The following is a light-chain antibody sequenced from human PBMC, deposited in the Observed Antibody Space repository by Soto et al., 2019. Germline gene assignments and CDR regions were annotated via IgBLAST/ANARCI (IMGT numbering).Light chain of an antibody. V-gene: IGKV1-39*01. CDR3: QQSYSTPLT. J-gene: IGKJ4*01. CDR2: AAS. Sequence: DIQMTQSPSSLSASVGDRVTITCRASQSISSYLNWHQQKPGKAPKLPIYAASSLQSGVPSRFSGSGSGTDFTLTISSLQPEDFATYYCQQSYSTPLTFGGGTKVEIK. CDR1: QSISSY.